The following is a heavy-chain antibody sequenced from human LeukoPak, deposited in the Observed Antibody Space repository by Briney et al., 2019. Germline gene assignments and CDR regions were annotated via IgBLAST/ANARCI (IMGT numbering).Heavy chain of an antibody. D-gene: IGHD1-26*01. Sequence: GGSLRLSCAASGFKFDDYTMHWVRRPPGKGLEWVSLVSWNSDHTSYADSVKGRFTISRDNSKNSLYLEMSSLRIEDTAFYYCADFQGIVGATQIDFWGQGTLVTVPS. V-gene: IGHV3-43*01. CDR2: VSWNSDHT. J-gene: IGHJ4*02. CDR1: GFKFDDYT. CDR3: ADFQGIVGATQIDF.